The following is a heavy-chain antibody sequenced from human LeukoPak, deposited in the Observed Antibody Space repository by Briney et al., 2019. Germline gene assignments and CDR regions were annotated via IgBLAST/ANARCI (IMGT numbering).Heavy chain of an antibody. CDR2: ISYDGSNK. CDR3: AKERRGVPAMEGIDY. Sequence: GRSLRLSCAASGFTFSSYGMHWVRQAPGKGLEWVAVISYDGSNKYYADSVKGRFTISGDNSKNTLYLQMNSLRAEDTAAYYCAKERRGVPAMEGIDYWGQGTLVTVSS. J-gene: IGHJ4*02. D-gene: IGHD5-18*01. V-gene: IGHV3-30*18. CDR1: GFTFSSYG.